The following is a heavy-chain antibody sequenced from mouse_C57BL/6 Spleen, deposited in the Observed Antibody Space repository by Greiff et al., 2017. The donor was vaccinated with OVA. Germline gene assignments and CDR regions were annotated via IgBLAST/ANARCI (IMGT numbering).Heavy chain of an antibody. CDR3: ARYGWGSWFAY. Sequence: QVQLQQSGAELVMPGASVKLSCKASGYTFTSYWMHWVKQRPGQGLEWIGEIDPSDSYTNYNQKFKGKSTLTVDKSSSTAYMQLSSLTSEDSAVYYCARYGWGSWFAYWGQGTLVTVSA. J-gene: IGHJ3*01. D-gene: IGHD1-2*01. V-gene: IGHV1-69*01. CDR1: GYTFTSYW. CDR2: IDPSDSYT.